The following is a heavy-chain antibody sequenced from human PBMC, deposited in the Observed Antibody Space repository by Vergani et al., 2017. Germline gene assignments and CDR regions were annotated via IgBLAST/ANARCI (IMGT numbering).Heavy chain of an antibody. Sequence: QVQLVQSGAEVKKPGASVKVSCKASGYTFTSYYMHWVRQAPGQGLEWMGIINPSGGSTSYAQKFQGRVTMTRDTSKNQFSLKLSSVTAADTAVYYCARKRGITSYCSGGSCNRGWFDPWGQGTLVTVSS. CDR1: GYTFTSYY. D-gene: IGHD2-15*01. CDR2: INPSGGST. J-gene: IGHJ5*02. V-gene: IGHV1-46*01. CDR3: ARKRGITSYCSGGSCNRGWFDP.